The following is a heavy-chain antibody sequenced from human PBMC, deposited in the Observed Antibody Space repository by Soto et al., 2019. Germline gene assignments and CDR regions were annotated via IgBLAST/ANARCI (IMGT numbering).Heavy chain of an antibody. D-gene: IGHD3-22*01. CDR1: GFTFSSYA. CDR2: ISGSGGST. CDR3: AKGGGYYYDSSGYGWFDP. J-gene: IGHJ5*02. Sequence: GGSPRLSCAASGFTFSSYAMSWVRQAPGKGLEWVSAISGSGGSTYYADSVKGRFTISRDNSKNTLYLQMNSLRAEDTAVYYCAKGGGYYYDSSGYGWFDPWGQGTLVTVSS. V-gene: IGHV3-23*01.